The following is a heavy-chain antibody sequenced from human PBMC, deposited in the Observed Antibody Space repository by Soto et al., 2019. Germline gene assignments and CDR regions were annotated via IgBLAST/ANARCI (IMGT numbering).Heavy chain of an antibody. CDR2: ISSSGTNT. Sequence: PGGSLRLSCAASGFTFSSYAMTWVRQAPGKGLEWVSFISSSGTNTYYADSLKGRFTISRDNAKDSPYLQMNSLRAEDTAVYYCARKKGDTFDIWGQGTMVTVSS. CDR3: ARKKGDTFDI. V-gene: IGHV3-21*01. CDR1: GFTFSSYA. J-gene: IGHJ3*02.